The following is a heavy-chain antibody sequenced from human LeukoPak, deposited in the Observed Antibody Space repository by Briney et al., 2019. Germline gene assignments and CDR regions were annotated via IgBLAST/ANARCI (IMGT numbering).Heavy chain of an antibody. CDR1: AGSISSYY. CDR3: ARHEKPLDAFDI. CDR2: IYYSGNT. Sequence: SETLSLTCTVYAGSISSYYWSWIRQPPGKGLEWIAYIYYSGNTNYNPSLKSRVTISVDTSKNQFSLKLSYVTAADTAVYYCARHEKPLDAFDIWGQGTMVTVSS. V-gene: IGHV4-59*08. J-gene: IGHJ3*02.